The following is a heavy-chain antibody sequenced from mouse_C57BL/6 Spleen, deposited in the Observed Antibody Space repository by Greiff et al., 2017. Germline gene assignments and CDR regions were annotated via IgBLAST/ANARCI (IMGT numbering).Heavy chain of an antibody. CDR3: ARILGQGRDY. J-gene: IGHJ2*01. Sequence: VQLQQSGPELVNPGASVKISCKASGYTFTDYYMNWVKQSHGKSLEWIGDINPNNGGTSYNQKFKGKATLTVDKSSSTAYMELRSLTSEDSAVYYCARILGQGRDYWGQGTTLTVSS. V-gene: IGHV1-26*01. CDR2: INPNNGGT. D-gene: IGHD4-1*01. CDR1: GYTFTDYY.